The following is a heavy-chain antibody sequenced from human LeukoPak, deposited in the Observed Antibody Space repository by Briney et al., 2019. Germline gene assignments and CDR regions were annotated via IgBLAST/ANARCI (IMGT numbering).Heavy chain of an antibody. CDR3: ARGDAATYYFDY. CDR1: GYTFTSYG. J-gene: IGHJ4*02. Sequence: ASVKVSCTASGYTFTSYGINWVRQAPGQGLEWMGWISPYTGNTDYAQKLQGRVTLTTDTSTSTGYMELRSLRSDDTAVYYCARGDAATYYFDYWGQGTLVTVSS. CDR2: ISPYTGNT. D-gene: IGHD1-1*01. V-gene: IGHV1-18*01.